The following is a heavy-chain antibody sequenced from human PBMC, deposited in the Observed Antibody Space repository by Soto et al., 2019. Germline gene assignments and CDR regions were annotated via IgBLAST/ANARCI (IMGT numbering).Heavy chain of an antibody. CDR2: IYYSGST. Sequence: TQSLTCPFSGGSLRRDEYYWIWILPHPGKGLEWIGYIYYSGSTYYNPSLKSRVTISVDTSKNQFSLKLSSVTAADTAVYYCARVSRGYSYGYYFDYWGQGNLVNGSA. V-gene: IGHV4-31*03. CDR1: GGSLRRDEYY. D-gene: IGHD5-18*01. J-gene: IGHJ4*02. CDR3: ARVSRGYSYGYYFDY.